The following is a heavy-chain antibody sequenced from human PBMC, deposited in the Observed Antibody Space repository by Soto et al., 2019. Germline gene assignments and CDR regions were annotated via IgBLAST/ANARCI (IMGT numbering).Heavy chain of an antibody. CDR1: GVTFSNYD. J-gene: IGHJ4*02. CDR3: AKAAATYYCSGGYCYNYYFDS. D-gene: IGHD2-15*01. CDR2: ISYDGSNK. V-gene: IGHV3-30*18. Sequence: GGALRVSCSASGVTFSNYDMHWVRQAPGKGLEWVAVISYDGSNKYYADSVRGRFTISRDNSKNTLYLQMNSLRADDTAVYYCAKAAATYYCSGGYCYNYYFDSWGQGTLVTVSS.